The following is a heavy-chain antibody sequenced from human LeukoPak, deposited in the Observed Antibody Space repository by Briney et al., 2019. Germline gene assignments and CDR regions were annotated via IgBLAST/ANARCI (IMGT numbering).Heavy chain of an antibody. CDR1: GFTFSSYM. Sequence: GESLRLSCAASGFTFSSYMMTWVRQAPGKGLEWVANIKPDGGEKFYVDSVRGRFTISRDNAKNSLYLQMNSLRAEDTAVYYCAKRGYQLPDAFDIWGQGTMVTVSS. J-gene: IGHJ3*02. V-gene: IGHV3-7*03. D-gene: IGHD2-2*01. CDR3: AKRGYQLPDAFDI. CDR2: IKPDGGEK.